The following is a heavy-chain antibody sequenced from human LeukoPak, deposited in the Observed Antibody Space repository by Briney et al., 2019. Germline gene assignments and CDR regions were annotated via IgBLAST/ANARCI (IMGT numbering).Heavy chain of an antibody. D-gene: IGHD1-26*01. CDR3: ARGDVLGATTPRN. CDR1: GYTFTSYY. J-gene: IGHJ4*02. CDR2: INPSGGST. Sequence: GAPVKVSCKASGYTFTSYYMHWGRQAPGQGLELMGIINPSGGSTSYAQKFQGRVTMTRDMSTSTVYMELSSLRSEDTAVYYCARGDVLGATTPRNWGQGTLVTVSS. V-gene: IGHV1-46*01.